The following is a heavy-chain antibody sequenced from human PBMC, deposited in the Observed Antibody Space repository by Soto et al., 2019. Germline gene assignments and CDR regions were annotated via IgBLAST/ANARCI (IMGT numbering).Heavy chain of an antibody. CDR1: GGLFSSYP. Sequence: QEQLVQSGAEVKKPGSSVKVSCKASGGLFSSYPISWVRQVPGQGLEWMGGIIPVFQTAYYTQRFQGRVTITADESTNTAYMERSSLRSEDTAIYYCARGGRGYTWFNEFWGQGTLFTVSS. CDR3: ARGGRGYTWFNEF. D-gene: IGHD3-22*01. CDR2: IIPVFQTA. V-gene: IGHV1-69*01. J-gene: IGHJ4*02.